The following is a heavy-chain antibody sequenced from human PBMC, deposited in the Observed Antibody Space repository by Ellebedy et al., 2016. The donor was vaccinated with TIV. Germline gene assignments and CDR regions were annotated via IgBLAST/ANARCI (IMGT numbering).Heavy chain of an antibody. CDR3: AKGGSGSYCDY. CDR1: GFTFSSYA. V-gene: IGHV3-23*01. CDR2: ISGSGGST. J-gene: IGHJ4*02. Sequence: GESLKISXAASGFTFSSYAMSWVRQAPGKGLEWVSAISGSGGSTYYADSVKGRFTISRDNSKNTLYLQMNSLRAEDTAVYYCAKGGSGSYCDYWGQGTLVTVSS. D-gene: IGHD1-26*01.